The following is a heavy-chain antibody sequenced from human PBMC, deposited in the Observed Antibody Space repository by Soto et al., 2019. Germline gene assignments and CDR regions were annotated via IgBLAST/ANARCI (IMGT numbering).Heavy chain of an antibody. Sequence: SETLSLTCTVSGGSVSSGNYYWSCIRQPPGKGLEWIGYIYYSGSTNYNPSLKSRVTISVDTSKNQFSLKLSSVTAADTAVYYCERSLLSRSWFVAYWGQGTAVTVSS. J-gene: IGHJ4*02. CDR3: ERSLLSRSWFVAY. CDR1: GGSVSSGNYY. V-gene: IGHV4-61*01. CDR2: IYYSGST. D-gene: IGHD3-10*01.